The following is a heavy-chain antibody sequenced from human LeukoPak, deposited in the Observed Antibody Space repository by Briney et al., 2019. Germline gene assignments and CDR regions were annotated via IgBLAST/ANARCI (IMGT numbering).Heavy chain of an antibody. CDR2: IYYSGST. J-gene: IGHJ6*03. Sequence: PSETLSLTCTVSGGSITSYYWSWIRQAPGKGLEWIGYIYYSGSTNYNPSFKSRVTMSVDTSKNQFSPKLSSVTAADTAVYYCARASCSTTNCMSLSQYYYSYYYMDVWGKGTTVTVSS. V-gene: IGHV4-59*01. CDR1: GGSITSYY. D-gene: IGHD2-2*01. CDR3: ARASCSTTNCMSLSQYYYSYYYMDV.